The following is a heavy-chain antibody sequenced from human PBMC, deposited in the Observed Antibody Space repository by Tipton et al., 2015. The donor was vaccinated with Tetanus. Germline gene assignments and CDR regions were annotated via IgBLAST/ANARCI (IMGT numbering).Heavy chain of an antibody. CDR3: ARDADSSFTMIVVVSYGMDV. CDR1: GFTFSSYA. V-gene: IGHV3-30-3*01. D-gene: IGHD3-22*01. Sequence: SGFTFSSYAMHWVRQAPGKGLEWVAVISYDGSNKYYADSVRGRFTISRDNSKNTLYLQMNSLRAEDTAVYYCARDADSSFTMIVVVSYGMDVWGQGTTVTVSS. CDR2: ISYDGSNK. J-gene: IGHJ6*02.